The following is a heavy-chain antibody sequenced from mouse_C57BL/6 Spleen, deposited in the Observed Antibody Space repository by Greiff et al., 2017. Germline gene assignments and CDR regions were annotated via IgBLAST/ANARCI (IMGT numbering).Heavy chain of an antibody. CDR3: ARGNSSGYGGRDD. D-gene: IGHD3-2*02. J-gene: IGHJ4*01. Sequence: EVQLQQSGPELVKPGASVKISCKASGYSFTDYNMNWVKPSNGKSLEWIGVLNPNYGTTSYNQKFKGKATLAVDQASRTAYMQLNSLTSEDSAVYDCARGNSSGYGGRDDGGQGTSVTVSS. CDR1: GYSFTDYN. CDR2: LNPNYGTT. V-gene: IGHV1-39*01.